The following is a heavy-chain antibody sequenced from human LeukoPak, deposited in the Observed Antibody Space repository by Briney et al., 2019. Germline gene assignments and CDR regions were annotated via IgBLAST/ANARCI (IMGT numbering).Heavy chain of an antibody. CDR2: IQHSGNI. J-gene: IGHJ5*02. CDR1: GGSINSIYW. CDR3: ARNYESGYSIGP. V-gene: IGHV4-4*02. Sequence: SETLSLTCAVSGGSINSIYWWSWVRQPPGKGLEWIGEIQHSGNINYNLFLKSRVTISVDKSKNQFSLTVTSVTAADTAIYYCARNYESGYSIGPWGQGTLVTVSS. D-gene: IGHD3-3*01.